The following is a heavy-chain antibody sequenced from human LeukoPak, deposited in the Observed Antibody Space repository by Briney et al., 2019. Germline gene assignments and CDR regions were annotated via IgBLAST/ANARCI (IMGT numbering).Heavy chain of an antibody. J-gene: IGHJ6*03. D-gene: IGHD2-21*01. CDR2: ISSSGSTI. V-gene: IGHV3-48*03. Sequence: PGGSLRLSCAASGFTFSSYEMNWVRQAPGKGLEWVSYISSSGSTIYYADSVKDRFTISRDNAKNSLYLQMNSLRAEDTAVYYCAHIPSLDYYYYYMDVWGKGSTGTMSS. CDR1: GFTFSSYE. CDR3: AHIPSLDYYYYYMDV.